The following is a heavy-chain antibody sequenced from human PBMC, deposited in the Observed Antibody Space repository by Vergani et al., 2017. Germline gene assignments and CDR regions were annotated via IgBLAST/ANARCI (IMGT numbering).Heavy chain of an antibody. V-gene: IGHV4-59*01. D-gene: IGHD2-15*01. CDR1: GRSISSYY. CDR3: AREAALGYCSGGSCHSGGLTPSMDV. CDR2: IYYSGST. Sequence: QVQLQESGPGLVKPSETLSLTCTVSGRSISSYYWSWIRQPPGKGLEWIGYIYYSGSTNYTPSLKSRVTISVDTSKNQFSLKLSSVTAADTAVYYCAREAALGYCSGGSCHSGGLTPSMDVWGQXP. J-gene: IGHJ6*02.